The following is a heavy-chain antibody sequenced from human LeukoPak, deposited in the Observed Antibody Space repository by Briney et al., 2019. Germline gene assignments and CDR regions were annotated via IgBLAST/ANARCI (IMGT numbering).Heavy chain of an antibody. V-gene: IGHV3-53*01. CDR1: GFTFSDYW. D-gene: IGHD3-16*01. CDR2: IYTGGTT. J-gene: IGHJ4*02. CDR3: ARDQATSGGGLDS. Sequence: PGGSLRLSCVGSGFTFSDYWMSWVRQAPGKGLEWVSAIYTGGTTYYSDSVEGRFTISRDKSKNTLYLQMDSLRVEDTAVYYCARDQATSGGGLDSWGQGTLVTVSS.